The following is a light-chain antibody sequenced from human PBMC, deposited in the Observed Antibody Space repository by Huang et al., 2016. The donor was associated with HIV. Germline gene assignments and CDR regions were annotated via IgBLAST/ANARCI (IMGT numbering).Light chain of an antibody. CDR2: AAS. CDR1: QDISNY. Sequence: DIQMTQSPPSLSASVADRVTITCRASQDISNYLAWYQQKPGKVPQLLIYAASTLQSVVSTRFSGSGAGTNFPRTISSLQPEDVATYHCQKYNSAPRTFGQGTKVEIQ. V-gene: IGKV1-27*01. CDR3: QKYNSAPRT. J-gene: IGKJ1*01.